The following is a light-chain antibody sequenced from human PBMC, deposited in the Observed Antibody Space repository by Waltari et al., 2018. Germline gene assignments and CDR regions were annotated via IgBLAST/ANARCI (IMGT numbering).Light chain of an antibody. Sequence: SALTQPDSVSGSPGQSITISCSGVSSASCAYNYVCWYRRHPGEAPKVIIYDVSNRPSGVSNRFSGSKSGSTASLTISGLQPEDEAVYYCSSFTSSTTGIFGGGTKLTVL. J-gene: IGLJ2*01. CDR3: SSFTSSTTGI. CDR1: SSASCAYNY. V-gene: IGLV2-14*03. CDR2: DVS.